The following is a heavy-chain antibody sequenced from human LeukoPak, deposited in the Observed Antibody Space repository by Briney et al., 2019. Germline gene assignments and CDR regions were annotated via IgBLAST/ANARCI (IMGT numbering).Heavy chain of an antibody. V-gene: IGHV3-7*01. CDR1: GFTFSSYW. CDR2: IKQDGSEK. Sequence: GGSLRLSCAASGFTFSSYWMSWVRQAPGKGLEWVANIKQDGSEKYYVDSVKGRFIISRDNAKNSLYLQMNSLRAEDTAVYYCARVEMVYAHYYYYYMDVWGKGTTVTVSS. J-gene: IGHJ6*03. CDR3: ARVEMVYAHYYYYYMDV. D-gene: IGHD2-8*01.